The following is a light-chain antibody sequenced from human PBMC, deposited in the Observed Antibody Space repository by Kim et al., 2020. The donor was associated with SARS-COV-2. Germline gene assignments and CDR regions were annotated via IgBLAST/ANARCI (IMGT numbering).Light chain of an antibody. CDR3: AAWDDSLNGPA. V-gene: IGLV1-44*01. CDR1: STNIGSKT. CDR2: LYN. J-gene: IGLJ2*01. Sequence: GQRVSISCSGGSTNIGSKTVNWFHHSPATAHELLISLYNQRPSGVPDRFSGSKSGTSASRAIRGLQSEDEGDYYCAAWDDSLNGPAFGGGTQLTVL.